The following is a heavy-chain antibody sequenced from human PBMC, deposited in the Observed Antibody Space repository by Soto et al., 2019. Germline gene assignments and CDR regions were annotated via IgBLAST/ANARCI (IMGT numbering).Heavy chain of an antibody. CDR2: ISDRGDST. Sequence: GGSLRLSCAASGFTFSSYAMSWVRQAPGKGLEWVSGISDRGDSTYYADSVKGRFTISRDNSKNTLFLQMNSLRAEDTAVYYCAKGDPIFGVVIPHLDYWGQGTLVTVS. V-gene: IGHV3-23*01. CDR1: GFTFSSYA. CDR3: AKGDPIFGVVIPHLDY. J-gene: IGHJ4*02. D-gene: IGHD3-3*01.